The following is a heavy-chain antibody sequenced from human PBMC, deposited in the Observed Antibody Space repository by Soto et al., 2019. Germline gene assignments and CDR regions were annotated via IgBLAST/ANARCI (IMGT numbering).Heavy chain of an antibody. J-gene: IGHJ6*02. V-gene: IGHV1-69*12. CDR1: GGTFSSYA. D-gene: IGHD3-3*02. Sequence: QVQLVQSGSEVKKPGSSVKVSCKASGGTFSSYAISWVRQVPGQGLEWMGGIMPIFGTPDYAQKFQGRVTITADESTSIAYMELSSLRSEDTGVYYCARDKDRPQLGGNYYYIMDVWGQWTTVTVSS. CDR2: IMPIFGTP. CDR3: ARDKDRPQLGGNYYYIMDV.